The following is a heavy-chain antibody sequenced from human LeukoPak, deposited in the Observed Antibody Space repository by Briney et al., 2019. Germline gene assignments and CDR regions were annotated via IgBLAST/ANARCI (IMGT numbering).Heavy chain of an antibody. CDR3: ARAYDIDY. V-gene: IGHV3-74*01. CDR2: IKSDGSST. J-gene: IGHJ4*02. Sequence: GGSLRLSCAASGFTFSSYWMHWVRQAPGKGLVWVSRIKSDGSSTTYADSVKGRFTISRDNAKNTVYLQINSLRAEDTAVYYCARAYDIDYWGQGTLVTVS. CDR1: GFTFSSYW. D-gene: IGHD3-22*01.